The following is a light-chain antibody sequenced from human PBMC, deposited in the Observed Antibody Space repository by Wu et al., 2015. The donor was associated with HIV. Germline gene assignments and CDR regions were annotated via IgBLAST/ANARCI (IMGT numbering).Light chain of an antibody. J-gene: IGKJ5*01. Sequence: EIVLTQSPDTLSLSPGERATLSCRASQSVSSYLAWYQHKPGQAPRLLIYDASDRATGISARFSGSGSGTEFTLTISSLEPEDFAFYYCQHHFNWPLIFGQGTRLEIK. CDR1: QSVSSY. V-gene: IGKV3-11*01. CDR3: QHHFNWPLI. CDR2: DAS.